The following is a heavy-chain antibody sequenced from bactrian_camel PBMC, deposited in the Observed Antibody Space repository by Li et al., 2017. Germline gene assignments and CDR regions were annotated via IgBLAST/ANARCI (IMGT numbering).Heavy chain of an antibody. V-gene: IGHV3S53*01. J-gene: IGHJ4*01. Sequence: HVQLVESGGGSVEAGGSLRLSCAASGYSYIVNCMGWYRQGIGKQREWVASIATDGSGTYADSVKGRFTISQDKAKHMLYLQMDSLKPEDTAVYYCASDPCSTFRGLGQDEYDYWGQGTQVTVS. CDR3: ASDPCSTFRGLGQDEYDY. CDR2: IATDGSG. CDR1: GYSYIVNC. D-gene: IGHD1*01.